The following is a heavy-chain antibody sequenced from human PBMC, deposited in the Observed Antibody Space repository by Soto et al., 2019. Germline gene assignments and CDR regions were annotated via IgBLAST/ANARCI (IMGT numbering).Heavy chain of an antibody. D-gene: IGHD3-16*01. Sequence: LRLSCEASGFDFSSYAMHWVRQAPGKGLEWVGVISYDGNYIYYADSVKGRFTISRDNSKNTLYVQVNSLRPEDTAVYYCAKGILSATIGPYAMDVWGQGTTVTVSS. V-gene: IGHV3-30*18. CDR2: ISYDGNYI. CDR3: AKGILSATIGPYAMDV. J-gene: IGHJ6*02. CDR1: GFDFSSYA.